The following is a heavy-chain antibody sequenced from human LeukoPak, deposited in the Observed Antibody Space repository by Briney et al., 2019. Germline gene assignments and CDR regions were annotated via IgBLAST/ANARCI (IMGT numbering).Heavy chain of an antibody. V-gene: IGHV4-34*01. J-gene: IGHJ6*02. CDR1: GGSFSDFY. D-gene: IGHD6-13*01. CDR3: VKSSGIAAADRRSYQYGMDV. CDR2: INDSGST. Sequence: SETLSLTCAVSGGSFSDFYWSWIRQSPGKGLEWIGEINDSGSTNYNPSLKSRVTISLDTSKNQFSLKLTSVTAADSAVYYCVKSSGIAAADRRSYQYGMDVWGQGTTVTVSS.